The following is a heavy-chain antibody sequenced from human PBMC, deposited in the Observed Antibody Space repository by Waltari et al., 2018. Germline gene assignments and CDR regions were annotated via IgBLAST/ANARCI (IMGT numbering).Heavy chain of an antibody. CDR3: ARHSSGWYYFDY. J-gene: IGHJ4*02. Sequence: QVQLQESGPGLVKPSETLSLTCAVSGYSISSGSYCGWIRQPPGKGLEWIGSIYHSGSTYYNPSLKSRVTISVDTSKNQFSLKLSSVTAADTAVYYCARHSSGWYYFDYWGQGTLVTVSS. CDR2: IYHSGST. V-gene: IGHV4-38-2*01. CDR1: GYSISSGSY. D-gene: IGHD6-19*01.